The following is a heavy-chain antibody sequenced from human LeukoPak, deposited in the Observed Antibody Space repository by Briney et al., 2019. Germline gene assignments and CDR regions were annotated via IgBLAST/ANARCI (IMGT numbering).Heavy chain of an antibody. CDR1: GGSISSGGYY. CDR3: ARNLAARTYYYYYYMDV. J-gene: IGHJ6*03. CDR2: IYHSGST. D-gene: IGHD6-19*01. V-gene: IGHV4-30-2*01. Sequence: SQTLSLTCTVSGGSISSGGYYWSWIRQPPGKGLEWIGYIYHSGSTYYNPSLKSRVTISVDRSKNQFSLKLSSVTAADTAVYYCARNLAARTYYYYYYMDVWGKGTTVTVSS.